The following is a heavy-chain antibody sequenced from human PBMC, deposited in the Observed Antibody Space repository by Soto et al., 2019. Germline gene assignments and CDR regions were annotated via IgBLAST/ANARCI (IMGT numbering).Heavy chain of an antibody. CDR2: IYYSGST. D-gene: IGHD3-22*01. J-gene: IGHJ4*02. CDR3: ARGRPQDSSAVDY. CDR1: GGPISSGGYY. V-gene: IGHV4-31*03. Sequence: PSETLSLTSTVSGGPISSGGYYWSWIRQHPGKGLEWIGYIYYSGSTYYNPSLKSRVTISVDTSKNQFSLKLSSVTAADTAVYYCARGRPQDSSAVDYWAQGTLVTVS.